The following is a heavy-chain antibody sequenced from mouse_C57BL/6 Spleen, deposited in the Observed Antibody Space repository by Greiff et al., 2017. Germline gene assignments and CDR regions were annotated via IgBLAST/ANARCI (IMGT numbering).Heavy chain of an antibody. Sequence: QVQLQQSGPELVKPGASVKISCKASGYAFSSSWMNWVKQRPGKGLEWIGRIYPGDGDTNYNGKFKGKATLTADKSSSTAYMQLSSLASEDSAVYLCERNCSSSHDYWGQGTTLTVSS. CDR3: ERNCSSSHDY. D-gene: IGHD1-1*01. CDR1: GYAFSSSW. J-gene: IGHJ2*01. V-gene: IGHV1-82*01. CDR2: IYPGDGDT.